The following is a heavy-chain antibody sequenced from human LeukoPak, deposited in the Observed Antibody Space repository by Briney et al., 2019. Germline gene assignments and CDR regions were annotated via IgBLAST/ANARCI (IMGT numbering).Heavy chain of an antibody. V-gene: IGHV3-21*01. Sequence: GGSLRLSCAASGFTFSSYSMDWVRQAPGKGLEWFSSISSSSSYIYYADSVKGRFTISRDNAKNSLYLQMNSLRAEDTAVYYCARDPRGAARPGYWGQGTLVTVPS. D-gene: IGHD6-6*01. CDR3: ARDPRGAARPGY. CDR1: GFTFSSYS. J-gene: IGHJ4*02. CDR2: ISSSSSYI.